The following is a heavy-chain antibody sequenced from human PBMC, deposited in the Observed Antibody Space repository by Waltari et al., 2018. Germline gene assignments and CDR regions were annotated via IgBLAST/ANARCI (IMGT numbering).Heavy chain of an antibody. CDR3: ARARWGAAGNYYYYMDV. CDR1: GGTFSSYA. V-gene: IGHV1-69*04. D-gene: IGHD6-13*01. J-gene: IGHJ6*03. Sequence: QVQLVQSGAEVKKPGSSVKVSCKASGGTFSSYAISRVRQAPGQGLEWMGGIIPILGIANYAQKFQGRVTITADESTSTAYMELSSLRSEDTAVYYCARARWGAAGNYYYYMDVWGKGTTVTVSS. CDR2: IIPILGIA.